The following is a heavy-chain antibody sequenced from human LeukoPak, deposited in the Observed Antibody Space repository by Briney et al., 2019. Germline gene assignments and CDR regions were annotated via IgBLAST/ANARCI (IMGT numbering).Heavy chain of an antibody. V-gene: IGHV3-23*01. J-gene: IGHJ4*02. CDR2: ISGSGDTT. D-gene: IGHD6-19*01. CDR1: GFTFCNYA. CDR3: ARRSGVAVAGAFDY. Sequence: SGGSLRLSCAASGFTFCNYAMRWVRQAPGNGLEWVSGISGSGDTTYYADSVKGRFTISTDNSKNTLHLQMNSLRAEDTAVYFCARRSGVAVAGAFDYWGQGTLVTVSS.